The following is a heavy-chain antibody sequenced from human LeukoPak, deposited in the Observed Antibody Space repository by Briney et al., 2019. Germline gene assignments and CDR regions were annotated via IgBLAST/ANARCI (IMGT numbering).Heavy chain of an antibody. V-gene: IGHV1-3*01. CDR2: INPGNGDT. Sequence: ASVKVSCKGSGYTFTNYAVHWVRQAPGQRLEWLGWINPGNGDTKYSQNFQGRVTVTSDTSAATAYVELNSLTSEDTAVYYCARERWHCRVNCYSVYYYAPGVWGQGTTVTVSS. J-gene: IGHJ6*02. D-gene: IGHD2-15*01. CDR3: ARERWHCRVNCYSVYYYAPGV. CDR1: GYTFTNYA.